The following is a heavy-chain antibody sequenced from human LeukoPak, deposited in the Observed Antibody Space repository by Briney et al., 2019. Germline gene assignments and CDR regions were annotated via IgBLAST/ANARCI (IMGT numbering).Heavy chain of an antibody. D-gene: IGHD3-22*01. CDR2: IYYSGST. J-gene: IGHJ4*02. V-gene: IGHV4-59*08. CDR3: ATYDYYDSSGYGRGY. CDR1: GGSISSYY. Sequence: PSETLSLACTVSGGSISSYYWSWIRQPPGKGLEWIGYIYYSGSTNYNPSLKSRVTISVDTSKNQFSLKLSSVTAADTAVYYCATYDYYDSSGYGRGYWGQGTLVTVSS.